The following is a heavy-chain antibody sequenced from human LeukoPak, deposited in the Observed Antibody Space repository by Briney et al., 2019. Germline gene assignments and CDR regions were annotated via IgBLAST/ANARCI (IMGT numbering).Heavy chain of an antibody. CDR3: ARANYYDFYFDY. J-gene: IGHJ4*02. Sequence: GGSLRLSCAASGFTFSSYAMHWVRQAPGKGLEWVAVISYDGSNKYYADSVKGRFTISRDNSKNTLYLQMNSLRAEDTAVYYCARANYYDFYFDYWGQGTLVTVSS. V-gene: IGHV3-30*04. CDR2: ISYDGSNK. CDR1: GFTFSSYA. D-gene: IGHD3-22*01.